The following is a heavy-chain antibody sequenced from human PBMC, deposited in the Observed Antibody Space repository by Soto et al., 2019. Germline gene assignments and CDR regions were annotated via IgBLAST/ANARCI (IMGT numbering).Heavy chain of an antibody. CDR1: GYTFTTYS. V-gene: IGHV1-3*01. Sequence: QVQLVQSGPEMKKPGASVKPSCKASGYTFTTYSMHRVRQAPGQRLEWMAWIHAGKGNTEHSQKLQGRVTITRDTSASTAYLELGSLIAEDTAVYYCARAACSSTSCYNYYAYGMDVWGQGAAVTVS. J-gene: IGHJ6*02. D-gene: IGHD2-2*01. CDR2: IHAGKGNT. CDR3: ARAACSSTSCYNYYAYGMDV.